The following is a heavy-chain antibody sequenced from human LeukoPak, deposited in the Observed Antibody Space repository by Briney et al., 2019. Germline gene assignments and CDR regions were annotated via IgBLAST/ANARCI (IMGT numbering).Heavy chain of an antibody. CDR2: IYYSGST. D-gene: IGHD3-22*01. J-gene: IGHJ4*02. V-gene: IGHV4-39*07. CDR3: ARQPYYYDSSGYYGGNFDY. CDR1: GGSISSSSYY. Sequence: SETLSLTCTVSGGSISSSSYYWGWLRQPPGKGLEWIGSIYYSGSTYYNPSLKSRVTISVDTSKNQFSLKLSSVTAADTAVYYCARQPYYYDSSGYYGGNFDYWGQGTLVTVSS.